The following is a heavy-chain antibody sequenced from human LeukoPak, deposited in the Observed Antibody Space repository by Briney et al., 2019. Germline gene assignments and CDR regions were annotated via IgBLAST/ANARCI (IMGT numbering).Heavy chain of an antibody. CDR3: AKEHCSSTSCFGHFDY. V-gene: IGHV3-43*01. Sequence: GGSLRLSCAASGFTFDDYTMHWVRQAPGKGLEWVSLISWDGGSTYYADSVKGRFTISRDNAKNSLYLQMNSLRAEDTALYYCAKEHCSSTSCFGHFDYWGQGTLVTVSS. CDR2: ISWDGGST. J-gene: IGHJ4*02. D-gene: IGHD2-2*01. CDR1: GFTFDDYT.